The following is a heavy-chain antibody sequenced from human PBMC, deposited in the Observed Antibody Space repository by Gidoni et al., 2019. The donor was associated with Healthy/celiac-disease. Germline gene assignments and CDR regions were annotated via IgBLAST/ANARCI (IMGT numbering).Heavy chain of an antibody. CDR2: IKQDGSEK. CDR1: GFTFSSYW. J-gene: IGHJ4*02. D-gene: IGHD7-27*01. Sequence: EVQLVESGGGLVQPGGSLRLSCAASGFTFSSYWMSWVRQAQGKGLEWVANIKQDGSEKYYVDSVKGRFTISRDNAKSSLYLQMNSLRAEDTAVYYCARDVAWGRFDYWGQGTLVTVSS. CDR3: ARDVAWGRFDY. V-gene: IGHV3-7*01.